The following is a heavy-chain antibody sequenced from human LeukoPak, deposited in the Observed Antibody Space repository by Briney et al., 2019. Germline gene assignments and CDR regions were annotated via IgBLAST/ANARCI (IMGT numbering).Heavy chain of an antibody. V-gene: IGHV3-7*01. CDR3: ARDRPGREGYYYYYMDV. Sequence: QTGGSLRLSCAASGFTFSSYWMSWVRQAPGKRLEWVANIKQDGSEKYYVDSVKGRFTISRDNAKNSLYLQMNSLRAEDTAVYYCARDRPGREGYYYYYMDVWGKGTTVTVSS. J-gene: IGHJ6*03. CDR2: IKQDGSEK. CDR1: GFTFSSYW.